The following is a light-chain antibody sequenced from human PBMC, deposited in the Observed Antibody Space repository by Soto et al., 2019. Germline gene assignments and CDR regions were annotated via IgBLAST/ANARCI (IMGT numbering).Light chain of an antibody. V-gene: IGLV2-14*01. Sequence: QSVLTQPASLSGSPGQSITISCAGTSSDIGGSKYVSWYQQHPGKAPKLIIYEVTYRPSGVSARFSGSKSGNMASLIISGLQAEDEADYYCSSYTSSSAYVFGTGTKVTVL. J-gene: IGLJ1*01. CDR3: SSYTSSSAYV. CDR2: EVT. CDR1: SSDIGGSKY.